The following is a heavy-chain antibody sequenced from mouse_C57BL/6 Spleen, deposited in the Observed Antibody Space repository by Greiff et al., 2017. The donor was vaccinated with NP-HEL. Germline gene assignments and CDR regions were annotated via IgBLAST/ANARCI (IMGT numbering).Heavy chain of an antibody. CDR2: IYPGDGDT. V-gene: IGHV1-82*01. D-gene: IGHD4-1*01. CDR3: ARRANWVDY. Sequence: VQLQQSGPELVKPGASVKISCKASGYAFSSSWVNWVKQRPGKGLEWIGRIYPGDGDTNYNGKFKGKATLTADKSSSTAYMQLSSLTSEDSAVYFCARRANWVDYWGQGTTLTVSS. CDR1: GYAFSSSW. J-gene: IGHJ2*01.